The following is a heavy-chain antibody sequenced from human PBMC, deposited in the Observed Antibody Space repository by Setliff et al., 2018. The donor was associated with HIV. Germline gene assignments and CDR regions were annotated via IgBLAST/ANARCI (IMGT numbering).Heavy chain of an antibody. CDR1: GYTLSVYY. V-gene: IGHV1-69-2*01. J-gene: IGHJ5*02. Sequence: GASVKVSCKASGYTLSVYYMHWVQQAPGKGLEWMGRIDPEDGETLYAEKFRGRVTMTADMSTNTAYLELGSLRFDDTAVYYCARSGGGWYNWFDPWGQGTPVTVSS. D-gene: IGHD3-16*01. CDR3: ARSGGGWYNWFDP. CDR2: IDPEDGET.